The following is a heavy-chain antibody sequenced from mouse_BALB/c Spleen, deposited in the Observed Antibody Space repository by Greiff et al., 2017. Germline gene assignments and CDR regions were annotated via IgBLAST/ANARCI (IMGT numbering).Heavy chain of an antibody. CDR1: GFTFSSYG. V-gene: IGHV5-6-3*01. CDR3: ARVLYGNYGAWFAY. J-gene: IGHJ3*01. CDR2: INSNGGST. D-gene: IGHD2-1*01. Sequence: DVMLVESGGGLVQPGGSLKLSCAASGFTFSSYGMSWVRQTPDKRLELVATINSNGGSTYYPDSVKGRFTISRDNAKNTLYLQMSSLKSEDTAMYYCARVLYGNYGAWFAYWGQGTLVTVSA.